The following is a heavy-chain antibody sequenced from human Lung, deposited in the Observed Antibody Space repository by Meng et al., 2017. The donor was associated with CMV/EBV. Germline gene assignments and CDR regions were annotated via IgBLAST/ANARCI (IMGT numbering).Heavy chain of an antibody. CDR3: ARVVTALWGYYFDY. D-gene: IGHD2-21*02. CDR1: GGSSSSSNW. CDR2: IYHSGST. Sequence: QGQRPEPGPGLVQPSGTLSLTCAVSGGSSSSSNWWSWVRQPPGKGLEWIGEIYHSGSTNYNPSLKSRVTISVDKSKNQFSLKLSSVTAADTAVYYCARVVTALWGYYFDYWGQGTLVTASS. V-gene: IGHV4-4*02. J-gene: IGHJ4*02.